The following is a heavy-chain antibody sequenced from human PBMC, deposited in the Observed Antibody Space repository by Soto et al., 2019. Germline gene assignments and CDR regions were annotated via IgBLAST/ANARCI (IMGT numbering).Heavy chain of an antibody. J-gene: IGHJ4*02. CDR1: GGSFKSGSYS. D-gene: IGHD3-3*01. Sequence: SETLSLTCTVSGGSFKSGSYSWSWIRQPPGKGLEWIGYVYHTGRTSYNPSLKSRVSISVDTSKNQFSLNLDPVTAADTAVYFCARDFAYFDSWGQGTLVTVSS. CDR3: ARDFAYFDS. CDR2: VYHTGRT. V-gene: IGHV4-61*01.